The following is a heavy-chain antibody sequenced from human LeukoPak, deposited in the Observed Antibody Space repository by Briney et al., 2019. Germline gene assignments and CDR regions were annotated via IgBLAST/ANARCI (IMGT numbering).Heavy chain of an antibody. D-gene: IGHD5-18*01. Sequence: ASVKVSCKASGGTFSNYAISWVRQAPGQGLDWMGGIIPSFGTANYSQKFQGGVTITADESTSTAYMELSSLRSEDTAIYYCARDPRTSGYSYGLGYWGQGTLVTVSS. CDR1: GGTFSNYA. J-gene: IGHJ4*02. CDR3: ARDPRTSGYSYGLGY. CDR2: IIPSFGTA. V-gene: IGHV1-69*01.